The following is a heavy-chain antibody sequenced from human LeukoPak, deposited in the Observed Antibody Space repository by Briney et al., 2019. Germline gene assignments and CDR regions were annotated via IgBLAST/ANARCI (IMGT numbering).Heavy chain of an antibody. J-gene: IGHJ5*02. D-gene: IGHD3-16*01. CDR3: ARVRTPAGGLS. Sequence: GGSLRLSCAGSGFTFSDYYMSWVGQAPGKGGEGVSYISSSGSTIYYADSGKGGFTISRDNAKNSLYLQMNSLRAEDTAVYYCARVRTPAGGLSWGQGTLVTVSS. CDR1: GFTFSDYY. CDR2: ISSSGSTI. V-gene: IGHV3-11*01.